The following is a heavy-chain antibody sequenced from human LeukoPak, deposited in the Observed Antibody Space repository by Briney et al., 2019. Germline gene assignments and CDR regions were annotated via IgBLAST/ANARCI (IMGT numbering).Heavy chain of an antibody. Sequence: SETLSLTCTVSGGSISSYYWSWIRQPPGKGLEWIGYIYYSGSTNYNPSLKSRVTISVDTSKNQYSLKLSSVTAADTAVYYCARHCSSTSCWFDYWGQGTLVTVSS. J-gene: IGHJ4*02. CDR1: GGSISSYY. V-gene: IGHV4-59*08. CDR2: IYYSGST. CDR3: ARHCSSTSCWFDY. D-gene: IGHD2-2*01.